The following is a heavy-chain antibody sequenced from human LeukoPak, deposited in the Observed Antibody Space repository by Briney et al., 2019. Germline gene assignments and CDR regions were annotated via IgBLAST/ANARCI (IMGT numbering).Heavy chain of an antibody. J-gene: IGHJ4*02. Sequence: GGSLRLSCTASGLTFSNAYMSWVRLAPGKGLEWIARIKSETEGATTDYAAPVKGRFTISRDDSEDTLYLQMNSLKNEDTAVYYCTSGISSGWTGMMCDYWGQGSLVTVSS. D-gene: IGHD6-19*01. CDR2: IKSETEGATT. V-gene: IGHV3-15*01. CDR1: GLTFSNAY. CDR3: TSGISSGWTGMMCDY.